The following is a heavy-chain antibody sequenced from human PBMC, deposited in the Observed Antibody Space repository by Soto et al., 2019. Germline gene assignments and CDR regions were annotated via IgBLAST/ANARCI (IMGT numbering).Heavy chain of an antibody. CDR1: GFTFSSYA. D-gene: IGHD1-7*01. V-gene: IGHV3-23*01. CDR3: AKRSPGTYFDY. Sequence: EVQLLESGGGLVQPGGSLRLSCAASGFTFSSYAMNWVRQAPGKGLEWVSVISGSGGSTYYADSVKGRFTISRDNSKNTLDLQMNSLSAEDTAVYYCAKRSPGTYFDYWGQGTLVTVSS. J-gene: IGHJ4*02. CDR2: ISGSGGST.